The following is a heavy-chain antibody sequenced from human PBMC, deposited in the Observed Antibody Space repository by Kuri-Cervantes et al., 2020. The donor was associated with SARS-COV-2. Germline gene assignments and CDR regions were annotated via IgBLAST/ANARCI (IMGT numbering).Heavy chain of an antibody. V-gene: IGHV1-69*13. Sequence: SVKVSCKASGGTFSSYAISWVRQAPGQGLEWMGGIIPIFGTANYAQKFQGRVTITADESTSTAYMELSSLRSEDTAVYYCARDSSRITIFGVVTRYGMDVWGQGTTVTVSS. CDR1: GGTFSSYA. D-gene: IGHD3-3*01. J-gene: IGHJ6*02. CDR3: ARDSSRITIFGVVTRYGMDV. CDR2: IIPIFGTA.